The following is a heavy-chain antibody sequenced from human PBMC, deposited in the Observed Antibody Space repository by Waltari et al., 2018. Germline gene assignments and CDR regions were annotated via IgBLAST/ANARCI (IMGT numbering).Heavy chain of an antibody. Sequence: VQSGAEVKKPGASVKVSCKVSGYTLTELSMHWVRQAPGKGLEWMGGFDPEDGETIYAKKFQGRVTMTEDTSTDTAYMELSSLRSEDTAVYYCATKPIRVFGVVFDYWGQGTLVTVSS. CDR2: FDPEDGET. V-gene: IGHV1-24*01. D-gene: IGHD3-3*01. J-gene: IGHJ4*02. CDR1: GYTLTELS. CDR3: ATKPIRVFGVVFDY.